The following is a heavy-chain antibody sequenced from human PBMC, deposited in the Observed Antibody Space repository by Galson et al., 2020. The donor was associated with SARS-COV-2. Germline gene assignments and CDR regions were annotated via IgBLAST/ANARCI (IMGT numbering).Heavy chain of an antibody. D-gene: IGHD3-9*01. Sequence: SETLSLTCAVYGGSFSGYYWSWIRQPPGKGLEWIGEINHSGSTNYNPSLKSRATISVDTSKNQFSLKLSSVTAADTAVYYCAGFYDILTGYFDWGQGTLVTVSS. CDR3: AGFYDILTGYFD. CDR2: INHSGST. CDR1: GGSFSGYY. J-gene: IGHJ4*02. V-gene: IGHV4-34*01.